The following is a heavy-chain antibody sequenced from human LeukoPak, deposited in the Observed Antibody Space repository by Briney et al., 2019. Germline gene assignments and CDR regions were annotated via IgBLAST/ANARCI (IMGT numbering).Heavy chain of an antibody. J-gene: IGHJ4*02. V-gene: IGHV1-69*01. CDR1: GGTFSRYA. CDR2: ITPIFGTA. CDR3: ARDAAIYGNGAYYYLW. Sequence: GASVKVSCKASGGTFSRYAISWVRQAPGQGLEWMGGITPIFGTANYAQKFQGRVTITADESTTTAYMELSRLTSDDTAVYYCARDAAIYGNGAYYYLWWGQGTLVTVSS. D-gene: IGHD3-22*01.